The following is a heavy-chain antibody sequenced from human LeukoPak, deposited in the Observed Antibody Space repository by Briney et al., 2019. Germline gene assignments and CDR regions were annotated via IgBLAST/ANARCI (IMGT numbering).Heavy chain of an antibody. V-gene: IGHV3-74*01. J-gene: IGHJ5*02. CDR2: INSDGSST. D-gene: IGHD6-19*01. CDR1: EFTFSSYW. Sequence: GGSLRLSCAVSEFTFSSYWMHWVRQAPGKGLVWVSLINSDGSSTSYADSVKGRFTISRDNSKNTLYLQMNSLRAEDTAVYYCAKSIAVATLVDWFDPWGQGTLVTVSS. CDR3: AKSIAVATLVDWFDP.